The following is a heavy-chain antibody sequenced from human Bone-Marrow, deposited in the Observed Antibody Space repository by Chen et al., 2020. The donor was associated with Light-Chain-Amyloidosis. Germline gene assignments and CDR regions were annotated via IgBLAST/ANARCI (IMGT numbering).Heavy chain of an antibody. V-gene: IGHV4-30-4*01. CDR1: GGSISSGDYY. CDR2: ISKSGTS. J-gene: IGHJ4*02. CDR3: ARNSFESDDYYYYGILDY. Sequence: QVQLQESGPGLVKPSQTLSLTCTVSGGSISSGDYYWSWIRQSPGKGLEWLGCISKSGTSYHNPSLASRLTMSVDRSENQFSLKLSSVTAADTAVYYCARNSFESDDYYYYGILDYWGQGTLVTVSS. D-gene: IGHD3-22*01.